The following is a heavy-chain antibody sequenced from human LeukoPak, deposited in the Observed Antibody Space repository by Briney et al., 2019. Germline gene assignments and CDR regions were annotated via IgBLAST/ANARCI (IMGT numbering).Heavy chain of an antibody. CDR3: ARVEYYGSGSYPGLDY. Sequence: ASVKVSCKGSGYTFTSCGNCWVWQPHAQGLGWMGWISAYNGNTNYAQELQGRVTMTTDTSTSTAYMELRSLRTDDTAVYYCARVEYYGSGSYPGLDYWGQGTLVTVSS. D-gene: IGHD3-10*01. CDR1: GYTFTSCG. V-gene: IGHV1-18*01. CDR2: ISAYNGNT. J-gene: IGHJ4*02.